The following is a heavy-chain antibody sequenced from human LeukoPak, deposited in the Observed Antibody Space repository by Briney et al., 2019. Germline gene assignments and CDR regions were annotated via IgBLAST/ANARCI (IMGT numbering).Heavy chain of an antibody. Sequence: SETLSLTCAVSGYSISSGYYWGWIRQPPGKGLEWIGNIYHSGSTYYNPSLQSRVTISVDTSKNQSSLKLSSVTAADTAVYYCARVGGSYEPFDYWGQGTLVTVSS. D-gene: IGHD1-26*01. CDR3: ARVGGSYEPFDY. CDR1: GYSISSGYY. V-gene: IGHV4-38-2*01. CDR2: IYHSGST. J-gene: IGHJ4*02.